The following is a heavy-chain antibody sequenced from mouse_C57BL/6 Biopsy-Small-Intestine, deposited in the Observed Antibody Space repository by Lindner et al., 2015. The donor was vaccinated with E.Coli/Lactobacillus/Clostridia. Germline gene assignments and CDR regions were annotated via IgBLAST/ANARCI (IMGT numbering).Heavy chain of an antibody. J-gene: IGHJ1*03. D-gene: IGHD4-1*01. CDR3: ARERGTGTGNWYFDV. Sequence: EVQLQESGPGMVKPSQSLSLTCTVTGYSITSGYDWHWIRHFPGNKLEWMGYISYSGNTNYNPSLKSRISTTHDTSKNHFFLKLNSVTTEDTATYYCARERGTGTGNWYFDVWGTGTPVTVSS. V-gene: IGHV3-1*01. CDR2: ISYSGNT. CDR1: GYSITSGYD.